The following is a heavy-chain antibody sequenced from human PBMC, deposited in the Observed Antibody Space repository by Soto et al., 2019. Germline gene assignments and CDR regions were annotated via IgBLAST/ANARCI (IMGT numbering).Heavy chain of an antibody. CDR2: INHTGGT. CDR1: GGSVNGYY. CDR3: ARHGPASHWNYVVSRGGDHWFDP. V-gene: IGHV4-34*01. J-gene: IGHJ5*02. D-gene: IGHD1-7*01. Sequence: SETLSLTCAVYGGSVNGYYWNWIRQPPGKGLEWIGEINHTGGTHYNPSLKSRVTMSVDTSKNQFSLRLSSVTAADTAVYYCARHGPASHWNYVVSRGGDHWFDPWGQGTLVTVSS.